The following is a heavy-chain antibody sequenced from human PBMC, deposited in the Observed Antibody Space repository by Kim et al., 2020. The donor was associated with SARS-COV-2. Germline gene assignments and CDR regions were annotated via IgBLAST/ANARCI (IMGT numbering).Heavy chain of an antibody. V-gene: IGHV1-2*06. Sequence: ASVKVSCKASGYTFTDYFVHWVRQAPGQGLEWMGRINPGSGGTDYAQNFQGRVTMTRDTSITTAYMDLSRLRSDDTAVYYCARGGMGWTSPDFDYWGQGTPVTVSS. CDR1: GYTFTDYF. D-gene: IGHD3-16*01. J-gene: IGHJ4*02. CDR2: INPGSGGT. CDR3: ARGGMGWTSPDFDY.